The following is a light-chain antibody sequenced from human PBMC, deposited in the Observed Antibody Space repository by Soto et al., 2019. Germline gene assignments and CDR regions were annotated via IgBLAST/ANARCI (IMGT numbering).Light chain of an antibody. CDR3: SLYRSSSTWV. CDR2: EVS. Sequence: QSALTQPASVSGSPGQSITISCTGTSSDVGGYDYVSWYQQHPDEAPKVMIYEVSNRPSGVSNRFSGSKSGNTASLTISGLQAEDEADYYCSLYRSSSTWVFGGGTKLTVL. CDR1: SSDVGGYDY. V-gene: IGLV2-14*01. J-gene: IGLJ3*02.